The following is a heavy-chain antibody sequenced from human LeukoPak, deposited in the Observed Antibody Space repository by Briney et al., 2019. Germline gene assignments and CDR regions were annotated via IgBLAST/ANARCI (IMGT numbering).Heavy chain of an antibody. CDR3: ARLKGYHDTSGYRFDC. Sequence: PGGSLRLSCAASGFMFSDYYMSWIRQVPGKGLEFIAYISNSGGRMYYADFVKGRFTISGDNAKNSLYLQMNSLRAEDTAIYYCARLKGYHDTSGYRFDCWGQGTLVTVSS. CDR2: ISNSGGRM. CDR1: GFMFSDYY. D-gene: IGHD3-22*01. J-gene: IGHJ4*02. V-gene: IGHV3-11*01.